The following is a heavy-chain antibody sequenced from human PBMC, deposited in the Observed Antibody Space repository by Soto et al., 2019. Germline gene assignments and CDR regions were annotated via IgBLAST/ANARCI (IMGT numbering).Heavy chain of an antibody. D-gene: IGHD3-22*01. CDR3: AGLANYYDSSGYYATLDY. CDR2: INYSGST. Sequence: PSETLSLTCTVSVGSISSSSYYWGWIRQPPGKGLEWIGSINYSGSTYYNPSLKSRVTISVDTSKNQFSLKLSSVTAADTAVYYCAGLANYYDSSGYYATLDYWGQGTLVTVSS. V-gene: IGHV4-39*01. CDR1: VGSISSSSYY. J-gene: IGHJ4*02.